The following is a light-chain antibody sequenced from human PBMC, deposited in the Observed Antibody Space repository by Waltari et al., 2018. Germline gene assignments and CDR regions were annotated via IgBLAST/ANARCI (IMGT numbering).Light chain of an antibody. Sequence: QSALTQPASVSGSPGQSITISCTGTSSDVGGYRYVSWCQHHPSKAPKLIIYEVSHRPSGVSGRFAGSKAGNTASLTISGLQAEDEADYYRDSYTSSSTRVFGGGTTLTVL. CDR2: EVS. CDR3: DSYTSSSTRV. V-gene: IGLV2-14*01. CDR1: SSDVGGYRY. J-gene: IGLJ3*02.